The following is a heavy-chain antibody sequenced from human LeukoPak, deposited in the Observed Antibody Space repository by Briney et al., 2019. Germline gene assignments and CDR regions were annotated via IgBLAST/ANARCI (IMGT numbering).Heavy chain of an antibody. J-gene: IGHJ4*02. CDR1: GFTFSSYA. D-gene: IGHD4-23*01. Sequence: GGSLRLSCAASGFTFSSYAMSWVRQAPGKGLEWVSAISGSGGSTYYADSVKGRSTISRDNSKNTLYLQMNSLRAEDTAVYYCAKDLDHGGNSCYWGQGTLVTVSS. V-gene: IGHV3-23*01. CDR2: ISGSGGST. CDR3: AKDLDHGGNSCY.